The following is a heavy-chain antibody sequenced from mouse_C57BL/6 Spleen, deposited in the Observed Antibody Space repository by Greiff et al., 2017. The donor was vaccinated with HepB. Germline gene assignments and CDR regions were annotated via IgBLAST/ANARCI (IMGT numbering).Heavy chain of an antibody. D-gene: IGHD1-1*01. CDR1: GYTFTSYT. CDR3: ASPGGSSFYYAMDY. J-gene: IGHJ4*01. Sequence: VQLQQSGAELARPGASVKMSCKASGYTFTSYTMHWVKQRPGQGLEWIGYINPSSGYTKYNQKFKDKATLTADKSSSTAYMQLSSLPSEDSAVYYCASPGGSSFYYAMDYWGQGTSVTVSS. V-gene: IGHV1-4*01. CDR2: INPSSGYT.